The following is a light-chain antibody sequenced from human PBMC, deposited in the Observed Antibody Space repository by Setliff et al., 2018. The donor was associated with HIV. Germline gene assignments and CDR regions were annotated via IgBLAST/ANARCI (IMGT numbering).Light chain of an antibody. CDR2: AAS. Sequence: TQSPSSVSASVGDRVTITCRASQGISSALAWYQQKPGNPPKLLIHAASTLESGVPSRFSGSGSGTDFTLTIRRLQPEDFATYYCQQFNSFPLTFGGGTKVDIK. V-gene: IGKV1-13*02. CDR3: QQFNSFPLT. J-gene: IGKJ4*01. CDR1: QGISSA.